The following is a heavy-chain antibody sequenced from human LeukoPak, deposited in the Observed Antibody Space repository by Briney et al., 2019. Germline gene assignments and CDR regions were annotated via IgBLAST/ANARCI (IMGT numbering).Heavy chain of an antibody. J-gene: IGHJ5*02. CDR2: IYTSGST. CDR1: GGSISSGGYY. Sequence: SETLSLTCTVSGGSISSGGYYWSWIRQPAGKGLEWIGRIYTSGSTNYNSSLKSRVTISVDTSKNQFSLKLSSVTAADTAVYYCARAGIAAAGRGWFDPWGQGTLVTVSS. D-gene: IGHD6-13*01. V-gene: IGHV4-61*02. CDR3: ARAGIAAAGRGWFDP.